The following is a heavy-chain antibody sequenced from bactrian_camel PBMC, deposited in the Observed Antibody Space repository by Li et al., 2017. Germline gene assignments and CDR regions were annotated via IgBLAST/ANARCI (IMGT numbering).Heavy chain of an antibody. Sequence: VQLVESGGGSVQAGGSLVLSCAVSGNERDTACVAWFRRAPGAERKRIANIATGGGRTYYADSVKGRFTISQDITKTTVYLQMARLQPEDTAMYYCAAGASLLVGGLCYTDYRIYGQGTQVTVS. D-gene: IGHD2*01. J-gene: IGHJ4*01. CDR1: GNERDTAC. CDR2: IATGGGRT. V-gene: IGHV3S1*01.